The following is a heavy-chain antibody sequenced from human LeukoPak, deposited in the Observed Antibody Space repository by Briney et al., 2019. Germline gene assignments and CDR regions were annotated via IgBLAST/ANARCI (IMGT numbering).Heavy chain of an antibody. CDR3: AKDMWSIAARPFSHSDNHEVFDY. Sequence: PGGSLRLSCAASGFTFSSYAMSWVRQAPGKGLEWVSGISWNSGSIGYADSVKGRFTISRDNAKNSLYLQMNSLRAEDTALYYCAKDMWSIAARPFSHSDNHEVFDYWGQGTLVTVSS. V-gene: IGHV3-9*01. CDR1: GFTFSSYA. D-gene: IGHD6-6*01. CDR2: ISWNSGSI. J-gene: IGHJ4*02.